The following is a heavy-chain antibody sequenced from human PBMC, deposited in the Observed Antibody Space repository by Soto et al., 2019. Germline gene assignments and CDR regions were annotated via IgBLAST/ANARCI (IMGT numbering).Heavy chain of an antibody. V-gene: IGHV4-59*01. CDR2: LYYSGNT. J-gene: IGHJ4*02. Sequence: PSETLSLTCTVSGGSISPFYWSWVRQPPWKGLGWIGYLYYSGNTNYNPSLKSRVTISVDASKNQVSLRLTSVTAADTAVYYCARVGGVAARTFDYWGKGTVVTVYS. CDR3: ARVGGVAARTFDY. D-gene: IGHD2-15*01. CDR1: GGSISPFY.